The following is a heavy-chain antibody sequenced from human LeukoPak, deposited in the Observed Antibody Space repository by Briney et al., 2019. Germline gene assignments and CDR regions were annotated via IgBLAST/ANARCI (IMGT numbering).Heavy chain of an antibody. D-gene: IGHD3-22*01. CDR2: INPKSGGT. Sequence: ASVNVSCKASGYTFNGYYIHWVRQAPGQGLEWMGWINPKSGGTNYAQKFQGRVTMTRDTSISSAYMELNRLRSDDTAVYYCARTDYYDSSGYFDYWGQGTLVTVSS. CDR1: GYTFNGYY. J-gene: IGHJ4*02. V-gene: IGHV1-2*02. CDR3: ARTDYYDSSGYFDY.